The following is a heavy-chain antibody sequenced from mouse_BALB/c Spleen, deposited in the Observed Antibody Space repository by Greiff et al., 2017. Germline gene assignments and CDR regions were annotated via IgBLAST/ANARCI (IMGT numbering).Heavy chain of an antibody. Sequence: QVQLQQSGAELVKPGASVKMSCKASGYTFTSYWMHWVKQRPGQGLEWIGVIDPSDSYTSYNQKFKGKATLTVDTSSSTAYMQLSSLTSEDSAVYYCTRSLYAMDYWGQGTSVTVSS. V-gene: IGHV1S127*01. CDR1: GYTFTSYW. J-gene: IGHJ4*01. CDR2: IDPSDSYT. CDR3: TRSLYAMDY.